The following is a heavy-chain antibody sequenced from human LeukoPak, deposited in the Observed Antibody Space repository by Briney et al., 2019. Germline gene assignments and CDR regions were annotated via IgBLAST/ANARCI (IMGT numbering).Heavy chain of an antibody. CDR3: ARDTSWIRTDAVAFDI. CDR1: GYTFSSYD. Sequence: GGSQRLLCAASGYTFSSYDMNWVRQAPGKGLEWVAVISYDGSDKYYADYVKGRFTISRDSSKDTLYLQMNSLRAEDTAVYYCARDTSWIRTDAVAFDIWGRGTMVTVSS. V-gene: IGHV3-30-3*01. D-gene: IGHD2-2*03. CDR2: ISYDGSDK. J-gene: IGHJ3*02.